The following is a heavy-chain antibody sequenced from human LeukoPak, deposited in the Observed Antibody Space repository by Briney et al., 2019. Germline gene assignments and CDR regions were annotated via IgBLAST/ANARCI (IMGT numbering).Heavy chain of an antibody. Sequence: GGSLRLSCAASGFTFSSYGMSWVRQAPGKGLEWVSAISGSGGSTYYADSVKGRFTISRDNSKNTLYLQMNSLRAEDTAVYYCAKDHYYDSSGPCPVWFDPWGQGTLVTVSS. V-gene: IGHV3-23*01. D-gene: IGHD3-22*01. CDR1: GFTFSSYG. CDR3: AKDHYYDSSGPCPVWFDP. J-gene: IGHJ5*02. CDR2: ISGSGGST.